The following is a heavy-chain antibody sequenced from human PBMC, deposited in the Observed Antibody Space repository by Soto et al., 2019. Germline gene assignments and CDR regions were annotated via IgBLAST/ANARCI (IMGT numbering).Heavy chain of an antibody. CDR3: ARRVGANRGYGMDV. D-gene: IGHD1-26*01. V-gene: IGHV4-39*01. CDR1: GGSISSSSYY. J-gene: IGHJ6*02. Sequence: QLLESGPGLVKPSETLSLTCTVSGGSISSSSYYWGWIRQPPGKGLEWIGSIYYSGSTYYNPSLKSRVTISVDTSKNQFSLKLSSVSAADTAVYYCARRVGANRGYGMDVWGQGTTVTVSS. CDR2: IYYSGST.